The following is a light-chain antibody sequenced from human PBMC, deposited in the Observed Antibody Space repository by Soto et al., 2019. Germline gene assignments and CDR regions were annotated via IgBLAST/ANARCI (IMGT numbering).Light chain of an antibody. CDR2: DAS. CDR3: QQYKSFSPYT. Sequence: DIQMTQSPSTLSASVGDRVSITCWASQSMSSYLAWYQQKPGKAPKLLIYDASTLESGVPSRFSGSGSGTEFTLTISSLQPDDFATYYCQQYKSFSPYTFGQGTRLEI. V-gene: IGKV1-5*01. CDR1: QSMSSY. J-gene: IGKJ2*01.